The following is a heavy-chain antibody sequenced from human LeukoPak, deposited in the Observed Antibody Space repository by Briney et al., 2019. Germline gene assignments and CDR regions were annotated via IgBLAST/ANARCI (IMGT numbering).Heavy chain of an antibody. V-gene: IGHV3-30*04. Sequence: GRSLRLSCAASGFTFSNYAMHWVRQAPGKGLEWVAVISYDGSNKYYADSVKGRFTISRDNSKHTLYLQMNSLRAEDTAVYYCARDQNMARGLIISNPFDYWGQGTLVTVSS. J-gene: IGHJ4*02. CDR3: ARDQNMARGLIISNPFDY. D-gene: IGHD3-10*01. CDR1: GFTFSNYA. CDR2: ISYDGSNK.